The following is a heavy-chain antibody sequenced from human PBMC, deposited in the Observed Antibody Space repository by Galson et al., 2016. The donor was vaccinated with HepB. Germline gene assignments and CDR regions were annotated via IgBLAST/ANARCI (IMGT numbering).Heavy chain of an antibody. D-gene: IGHD7-27*01. CDR3: AGAWVRYYFDN. CDR2: IIPSFGTS. Sequence: SVKVSCKASGGTFTNYAMNWVRQAPGQGLEWMGGIIPSFGTSNYAQKFQGRITITADESTSTAYMELSSLRSDDTAVYYCAGAWVRYYFDNWGQGTLVTVSS. J-gene: IGHJ4*02. V-gene: IGHV1-69*13. CDR1: GGTFTNYA.